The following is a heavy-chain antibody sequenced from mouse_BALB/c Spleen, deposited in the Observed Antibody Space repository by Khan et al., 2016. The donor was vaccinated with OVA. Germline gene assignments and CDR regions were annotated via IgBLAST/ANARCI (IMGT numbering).Heavy chain of an antibody. Sequence: VELVESGAELARPGASVKLSCKASGYTFTDYYINWVKQRTGQGLEWIGEISPGSGDTYYNEKFKGKATLTADNSSSTVYMQLSSLTAEASAVYFCARRNYFGYTFAYWGQGTLVTVSA. CDR2: ISPGSGDT. D-gene: IGHD1-2*01. J-gene: IGHJ3*01. V-gene: IGHV1-77*01. CDR3: ARRNYFGYTFAY. CDR1: GYTFTDYY.